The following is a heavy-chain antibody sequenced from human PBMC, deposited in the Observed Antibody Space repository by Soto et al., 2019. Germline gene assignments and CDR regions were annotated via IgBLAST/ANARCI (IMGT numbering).Heavy chain of an antibody. CDR2: IYYSEST. Sequence: PSETLSLTCTVSGGSISSYYWSWIRQPPGKGLEWIGYIYYSESTNYNPSLKSRVTISVDTSKNQFSLKLSSVTAADTAVYYCARTHLSSGYPFDYWGQGTLVTVPS. D-gene: IGHD3-22*01. CDR1: GGSISSYY. J-gene: IGHJ4*02. V-gene: IGHV4-59*01. CDR3: ARTHLSSGYPFDY.